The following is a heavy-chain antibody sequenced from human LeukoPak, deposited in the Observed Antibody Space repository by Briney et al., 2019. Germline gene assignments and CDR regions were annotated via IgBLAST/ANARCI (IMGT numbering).Heavy chain of an antibody. CDR2: IIPTFGTA. D-gene: IGHD6-19*01. CDR1: GGTFSSYA. Sequence: SVEVSCKASGGTFSSYAITWVRQAPGQGLEWMGGIIPTFGTANYAQKFQGRVTITADESTSTAYMELSSLRSEDTAVYYCARDQDSSGTDYWGQGTLVTVSS. V-gene: IGHV1-69*01. J-gene: IGHJ4*02. CDR3: ARDQDSSGTDY.